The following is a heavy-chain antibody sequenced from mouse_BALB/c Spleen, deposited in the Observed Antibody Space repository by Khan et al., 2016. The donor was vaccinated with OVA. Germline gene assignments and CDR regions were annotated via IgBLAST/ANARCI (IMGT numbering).Heavy chain of an antibody. V-gene: IGHV2-6-1*01. CDR2: IWSDGNT. D-gene: IGHD2-4*01. J-gene: IGHJ4*01. CDR1: GFSLTNYG. Sequence: QVQLKQSGPGLVAPSQSLSITCTISGFSLTNYGVHWVRQPPGKGLEWLVVIWSDGNTTYNSALKSRLTITKDNSKSQVFLKMNSLQTDDTAIYFCARQPYYHCKLMDYWGQGTSVTVSS. CDR3: ARQPYYHCKLMDY.